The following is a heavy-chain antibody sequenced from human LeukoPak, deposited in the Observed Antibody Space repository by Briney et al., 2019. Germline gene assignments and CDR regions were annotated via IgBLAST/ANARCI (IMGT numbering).Heavy chain of an antibody. D-gene: IGHD6-19*01. CDR1: GYTFTSYG. CDR2: INPNSGGT. CDR3: ARVIRPRTVAGDLDY. V-gene: IGHV1-2*02. J-gene: IGHJ4*02. Sequence: GASVKVSCKASGYTFTSYGISWVRQAPGQGLEWMGWINPNSGGTNYAQKFQGRVTMTRDTSISTAYMELSRLRSDDTAVYYCARVIRPRTVAGDLDYWGQGTLVTVSS.